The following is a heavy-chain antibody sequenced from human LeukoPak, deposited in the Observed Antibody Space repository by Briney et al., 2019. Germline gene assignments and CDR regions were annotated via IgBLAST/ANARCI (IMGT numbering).Heavy chain of an antibody. D-gene: IGHD2-8*01. CDR1: GFTFSSYA. J-gene: IGHJ6*02. CDR3: ARDMEYVLSLSSFYGMDV. CDR2: ISGSGGST. V-gene: IGHV3-23*01. Sequence: PGGSLRLSCAASGFTFSSYAMSWVRQAPGKGLEWVSAISGSGGSTYYADSVKGRFTISRDNSKNTLYLQMNSLRAEDTAVYYCARDMEYVLSLSSFYGMDVWGQGTTVTVSS.